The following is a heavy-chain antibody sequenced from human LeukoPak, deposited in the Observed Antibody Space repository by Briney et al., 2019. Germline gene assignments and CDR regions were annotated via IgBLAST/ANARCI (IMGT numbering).Heavy chain of an antibody. CDR2: IWFDGTNK. Sequence: PGRSLRLSCAASGFTFSTYGMHWVRQAPGKGLEWVALIWFDGTNKYYADSVKGRFTISRDNSKDTLYLQMNSLRDEDTAVYYCAKAGYCSSSDCDTGTYFYYYMDVWGKGTTVTVSS. V-gene: IGHV3-33*06. CDR1: GFTFSTYG. CDR3: AKAGYCSSSDCDTGTYFYYYMDV. J-gene: IGHJ6*03. D-gene: IGHD2-2*02.